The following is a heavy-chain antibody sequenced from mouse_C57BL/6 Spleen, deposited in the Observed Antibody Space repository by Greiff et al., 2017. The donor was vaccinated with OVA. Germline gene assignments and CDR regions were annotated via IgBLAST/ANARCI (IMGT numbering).Heavy chain of an antibody. CDR3: AREDYTKGLCFDY. Sequence: QVQLQQPGTELVKPGASVKLSCKASGYTFTSYWMHWVKQRPGQGLEWIGNINPSNGGTNYNEKFKSKATLTVDKSSSTAYMQLSSLTSEDAAVYYCAREDYTKGLCFDYWGQGTTLTVSS. J-gene: IGHJ2*01. CDR1: GYTFTSYW. V-gene: IGHV1-53*01. CDR2: INPSNGGT. D-gene: IGHD2-12*01.